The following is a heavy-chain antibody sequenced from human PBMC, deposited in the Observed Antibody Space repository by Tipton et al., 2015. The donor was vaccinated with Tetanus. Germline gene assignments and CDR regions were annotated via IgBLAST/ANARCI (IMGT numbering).Heavy chain of an antibody. J-gene: IGHJ6*02. CDR2: INHSGST. CDR1: GGSFSGYY. V-gene: IGHV4-34*01. Sequence: TLSLTCAVYGGSFSGYYWSWIRQPPGKGLEWIGEINHSGSTNYNPSLKSRVTISVDTSKNQFSLKLSSVTAADTAVYYCATPKRRITIFGLDVWGQGPTVTVSS. CDR3: ATPKRRITIFGLDV. D-gene: IGHD3-3*01.